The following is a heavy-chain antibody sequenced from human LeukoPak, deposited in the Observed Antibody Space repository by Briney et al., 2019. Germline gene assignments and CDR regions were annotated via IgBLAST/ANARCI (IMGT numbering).Heavy chain of an antibody. CDR2: IIPIFGTA. D-gene: IGHD3-22*01. Sequence: SVKVSCKASGGTFSSYAISWVRQAPGQGLEWMGGIIPIFGTASYAQKFQGRVTITADESTNTAYMELSSLRSEDTAVYYCARVGYYDSSGYYHFDYWGQGTLVTVSS. CDR1: GGTFSSYA. CDR3: ARVGYYDSSGYYHFDY. J-gene: IGHJ4*02. V-gene: IGHV1-69*13.